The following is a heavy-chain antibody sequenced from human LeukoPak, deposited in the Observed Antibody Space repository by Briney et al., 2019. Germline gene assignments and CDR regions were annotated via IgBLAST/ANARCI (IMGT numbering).Heavy chain of an antibody. Sequence: GGSLRLSCAASGFSFSSYGIQCGREAPGRGLERVTFIRYDGGNKYYADSVKGRFPIHRDNSKNTLYLQMNSLRAEDTAVYYFARNRRGVWYSGQRALGTVSS. CDR2: IRYDGGNK. CDR1: GFSFSSYG. J-gene: IGHJ4*03. CDR3: ARNRRGVWY. V-gene: IGHV3-30*02.